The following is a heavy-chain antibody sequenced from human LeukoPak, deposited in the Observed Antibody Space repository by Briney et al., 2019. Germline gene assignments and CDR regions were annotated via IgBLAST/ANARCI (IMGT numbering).Heavy chain of an antibody. J-gene: IGHJ4*02. CDR1: GFTFSSYS. Sequence: GGSLRLSCAASGFTFSSYSMNWVRQAPGKGLEWVSSISSSSSYIYYADSVKGRFTISRDNAKNSLYLQMNSLRAEDTAVYYCARHVDTAMVYHFDYWGQGTLVTVSS. V-gene: IGHV3-21*01. D-gene: IGHD5-18*01. CDR3: ARHVDTAMVYHFDY. CDR2: ISSSSSYI.